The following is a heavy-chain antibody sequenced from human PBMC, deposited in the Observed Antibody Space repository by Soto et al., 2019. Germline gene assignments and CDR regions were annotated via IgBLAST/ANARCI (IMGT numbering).Heavy chain of an antibody. D-gene: IGHD6-13*01. Sequence: VQPLRISSEWCGYSVTSSVVGGVRKKHGKCLEWMGIIYPGDSDTRYSPYFKGQVTISADKSISTAYLQWSSLKASDTAMYYCARRRIAAAGITTYYYGMDVWGQGTTVTVS. J-gene: IGHJ6*02. CDR2: IYPGDSDT. CDR1: GYSVTSSV. V-gene: IGHV5-51*01. CDR3: ARRRIAAAGITTYYYGMDV.